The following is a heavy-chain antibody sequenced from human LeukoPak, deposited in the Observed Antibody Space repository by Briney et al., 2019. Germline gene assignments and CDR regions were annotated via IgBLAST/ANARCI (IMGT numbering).Heavy chain of an antibody. V-gene: IGHV1-69*05. CDR1: GGTFSSYA. J-gene: IGHJ4*02. Sequence: ASVKVSCKASGGTFSSYAISWVRQAPGQGLEWMGRIIPIFGTANYAQKFQGRVTITTDESTSTAYMELSSLRSEDTAVYYCARDRSSGYYPYYFDYWGQGTLVTVSS. CDR3: ARDRSSGYYPYYFDY. CDR2: IIPIFGTA. D-gene: IGHD3-22*01.